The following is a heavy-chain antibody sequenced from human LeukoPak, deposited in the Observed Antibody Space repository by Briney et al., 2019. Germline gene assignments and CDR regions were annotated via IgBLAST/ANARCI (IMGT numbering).Heavy chain of an antibody. CDR2: ISGSGGST. CDR1: GFTFSSYE. CDR3: AKDISSGDDAFDI. V-gene: IGHV3-23*01. Sequence: GGSLRLSCAASGFTFSSYEMNWVRQAPGKGLEWVSAISGSGGSTYYADSVKGRFTISRDNSKNTLYLQMNSLRAEDTAVYYCAKDISSGDDAFDIWGQGTMVTVSS. J-gene: IGHJ3*02. D-gene: IGHD2-15*01.